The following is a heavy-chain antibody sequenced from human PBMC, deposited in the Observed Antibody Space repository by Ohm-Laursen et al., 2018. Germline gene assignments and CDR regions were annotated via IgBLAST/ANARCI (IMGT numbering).Heavy chain of an antibody. D-gene: IGHD1-1*01. V-gene: IGHV3-49*03. Sequence: SLRLSCAASGFTFGDYAMSWFRQAPGKGLEWVSFIRSKDYGGTTEYAASVKGRFIISRDDSKSIAYLQMNSLKTEDTAVYYCTTDGLERPFDYWGQGTLVTVST. CDR1: GFTFGDYA. CDR2: IRSKDYGGTT. J-gene: IGHJ4*02. CDR3: TTDGLERPFDY.